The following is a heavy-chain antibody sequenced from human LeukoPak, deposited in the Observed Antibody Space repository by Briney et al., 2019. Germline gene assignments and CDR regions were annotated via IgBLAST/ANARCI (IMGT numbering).Heavy chain of an antibody. V-gene: IGHV3-48*04. CDR1: GFTFSSYA. J-gene: IGHJ4*02. Sequence: AGGSLRLSCAASGFTFSSYAMSWVRQAPGKGLEWVSYISSSSSTIYYADSVKGRFTISRDNAENSLYLQMNSLRVEDTAVYYCARAPTVLVGYCSSSSCQADYWGQGTLVTVSS. CDR2: ISSSSSTI. CDR3: ARAPTVLVGYCSSSSCQADY. D-gene: IGHD2-2*01.